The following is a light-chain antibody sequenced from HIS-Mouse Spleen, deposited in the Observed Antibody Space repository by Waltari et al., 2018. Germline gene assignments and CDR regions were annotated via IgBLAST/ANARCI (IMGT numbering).Light chain of an antibody. CDR1: NLGSTT. J-gene: IGLJ1*01. Sequence: SYELTQPLSVSVALGQTARITCGVNNLGSTTATWYQQKPGQAPLLVIYRASNRPSGIPERFSGSNSGNTATLTISRAQAGDEADYYCQVWDSSTYVFGTGTKVTVL. CDR3: QVWDSSTYV. CDR2: RAS. V-gene: IGLV3-9*01.